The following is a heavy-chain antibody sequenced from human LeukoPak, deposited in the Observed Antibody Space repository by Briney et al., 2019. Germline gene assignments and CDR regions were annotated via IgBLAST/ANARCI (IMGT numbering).Heavy chain of an antibody. CDR1: GCMFSTYS. V-gene: IGHV3-21*01. D-gene: IGHD4-17*01. CDR3: ARDLGMTDGDYVSYFDY. Sequence: GGSLRLSCAASGCMFSTYSMIWVRQAPGMGLEWVSSISSSGAYIYYADSLKGRITISRDNAKNSLYLQMNSLRAEDTAVYYCARDLGMTDGDYVSYFDYWGQGTLVTVSS. J-gene: IGHJ4*02. CDR2: ISSSGAYI.